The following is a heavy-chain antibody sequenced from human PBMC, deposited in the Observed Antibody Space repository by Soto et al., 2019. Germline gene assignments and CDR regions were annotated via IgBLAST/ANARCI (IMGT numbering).Heavy chain of an antibody. J-gene: IGHJ4*02. CDR2: ISGSGGGT. Sequence: EVHLLESGGGLVQPGGSLRLSCAASGFTFSNYAMTWVRQAPGKGLEWVSAISGSGGGTYYADSVKGRFTISRDNSTNTLNLQMNSLRAEDTAVYYCAKDLIGVAVAGDFFDFWGQGTLVTVSS. V-gene: IGHV3-23*01. CDR1: GFTFSNYA. CDR3: AKDLIGVAVAGDFFDF. D-gene: IGHD6-19*01.